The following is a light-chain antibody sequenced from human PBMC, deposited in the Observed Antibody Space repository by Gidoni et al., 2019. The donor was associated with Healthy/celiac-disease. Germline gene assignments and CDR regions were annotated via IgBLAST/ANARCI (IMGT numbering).Light chain of an antibody. CDR1: QTVGRSY. V-gene: IGKV3-20*01. CDR3: QQFGFSPWT. Sequence: EIVLTQSPGTLSLLPGERAVLSCRASQTVGRSYIAWYQKKVGQPPRLLFYSATDRATGVPDRFIGSGSGTDFTLTISRLDPEDFGVYYCQQFGFSPWTFGQGTKVDIK. CDR2: SAT. J-gene: IGKJ1*01.